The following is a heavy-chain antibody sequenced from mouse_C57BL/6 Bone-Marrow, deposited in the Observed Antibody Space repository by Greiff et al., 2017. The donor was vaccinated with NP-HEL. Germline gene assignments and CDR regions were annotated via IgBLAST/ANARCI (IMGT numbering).Heavy chain of an antibody. CDR3: TSPTTVVTYYYAMDY. CDR2: ISSGGDYI. V-gene: IGHV5-9-1*02. D-gene: IGHD1-1*01. J-gene: IGHJ4*01. Sequence: VESGEGLVKPGGSLKLSCAASGFTFSSYAMSWVRQTPEKRLEWVAYISSGGDYIYYADTVEGRCTIARDNTRNSLDLRMSSRKSEDTAMYYCTSPTTVVTYYYAMDYWGQGTSVTVSS. CDR1: GFTFSSYA.